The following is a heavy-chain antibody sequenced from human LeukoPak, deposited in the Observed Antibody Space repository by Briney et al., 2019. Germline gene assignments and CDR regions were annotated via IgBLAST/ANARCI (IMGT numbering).Heavy chain of an antibody. D-gene: IGHD6-13*01. CDR3: ARGRLPSTYSSSRNWFDP. V-gene: IGHV1-8*01. CDR1: GYTFTSYD. J-gene: IGHJ5*02. Sequence: ASVKVSCKASGYTFTSYDINWVRQATGQGLEWMGWVNPNSGNTGYAQKFQGRVTMTRNTSISTAYMELSSLRSEDTAVYYCARGRLPSTYSSSRNWFDPWGQGTLVTVSS. CDR2: VNPNSGNT.